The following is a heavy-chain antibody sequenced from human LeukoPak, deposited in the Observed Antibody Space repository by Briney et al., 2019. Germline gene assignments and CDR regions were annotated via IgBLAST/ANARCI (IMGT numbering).Heavy chain of an antibody. D-gene: IGHD3-22*01. V-gene: IGHV1-69*05. CDR1: GGTFSSYA. CDR3: ASRRYRYYYDSSGFDY. J-gene: IGHJ4*02. CDR2: IIPIFGTA. Sequence: AASVKVSCKASGGTFSSYAISWVRQAPGQGLEWMGGIIPIFGTANCAQKFQGRVTITTDESTSTAYMELSSLRSEDTAVYYCASRRYRYYYDSSGFDYWGQGTLVTVSS.